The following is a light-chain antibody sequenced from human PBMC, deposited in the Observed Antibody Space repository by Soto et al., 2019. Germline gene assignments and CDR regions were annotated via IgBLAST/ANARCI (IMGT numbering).Light chain of an antibody. J-gene: IGLJ3*02. CDR3: AAWDDSLNGRV. CDR2: SND. CDR1: SSNIGTNT. V-gene: IGLV1-44*01. Sequence: QSVLTQPPSASGTPGQGVTISCSGSSSNIGTNTVNWYKQLPGTAPKLLIYSNDLRPSGVPDRFSGSKSGTSASLAISGLQSEDEADYYCAAWDDSLNGRVFGGWTKLTVL.